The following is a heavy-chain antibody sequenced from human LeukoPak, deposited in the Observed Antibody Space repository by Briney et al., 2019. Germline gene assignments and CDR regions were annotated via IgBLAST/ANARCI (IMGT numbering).Heavy chain of an antibody. J-gene: IGHJ4*02. CDR3: ARVVVPAIHGLDY. D-gene: IGHD2-21*02. CDR2: ISYDGYNK. CDR1: GSTFSNYA. V-gene: IGHV3-30*04. Sequence: GRSLRLSCAAPGSTFSNYAMHWVRQAPGKGLEWVAVISYDGYNKYYADFVKGRFTISRDNSKNTLYLQMNSLRAEDTAVYYCARVVVPAIHGLDYWGQGTLVTVSS.